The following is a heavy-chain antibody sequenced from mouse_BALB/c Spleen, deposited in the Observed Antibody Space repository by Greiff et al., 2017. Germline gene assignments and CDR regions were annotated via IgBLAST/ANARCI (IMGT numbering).Heavy chain of an antibody. Sequence: EVKLQESGAELVKPGASVKLSCTASGFNIKDTYMHWVKQRPEQGLEWIGRIDPENGNTKYDPKFQGKATITADTSSNTAYLQLSSLTSEDTAVYYCARCAPVPAMDDWGQGTSVTVSS. CDR1: GFNIKDTY. D-gene: IGHD6-1*01. V-gene: IGHV14-3*02. CDR3: ARCAPVPAMDD. CDR2: IDPENGNT. J-gene: IGHJ4*01.